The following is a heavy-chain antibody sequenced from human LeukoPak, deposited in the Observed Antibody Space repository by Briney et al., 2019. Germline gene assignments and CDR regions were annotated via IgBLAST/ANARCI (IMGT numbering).Heavy chain of an antibody. J-gene: IGHJ4*02. CDR1: GFTFSSYW. Sequence: HGGSLRLSCAASGFTFSSYWMSWVRQAPGKGLEWVAFIRYDGSNKYYADSVKGRFTISRDNSKNTLYLQMNSLRAEDTAVYYCAKDLIQWLASSSGYWGQGTLVTVSS. V-gene: IGHV3-30*02. CDR3: AKDLIQWLASSSGY. CDR2: IRYDGSNK. D-gene: IGHD6-19*01.